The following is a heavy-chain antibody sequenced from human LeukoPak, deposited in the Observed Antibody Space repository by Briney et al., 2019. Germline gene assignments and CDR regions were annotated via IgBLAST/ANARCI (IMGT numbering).Heavy chain of an antibody. CDR2: INPSGGST. D-gene: IGHD1-1*01. V-gene: IGHV1-46*01. Sequence: ASVKVSCKASGYTFTGYYMHWVRQAPGQGLEWMGIINPSGGSTSYAQKFQGRVTMTRDMSTSTVYMELSSLRSEDTAVYYCARMPLYNWNDVDAFDIWGQGTMVTVSS. CDR3: ARMPLYNWNDVDAFDI. CDR1: GYTFTGYY. J-gene: IGHJ3*02.